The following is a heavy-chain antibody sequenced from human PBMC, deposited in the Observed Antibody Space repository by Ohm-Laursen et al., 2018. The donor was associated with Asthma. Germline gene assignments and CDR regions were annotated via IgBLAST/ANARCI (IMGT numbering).Heavy chain of an antibody. D-gene: IGHD3-16*01. J-gene: IGHJ4*02. Sequence: ASEKASCKASGYTFIVNYIHSARQPPGQWLEWMGRINTNRDGTNHAQKFQGRITMTRDTSITTTYMELTRLSSDDTAVYYCARDGGNWNYFDYRGPGTLVPVSS. CDR1: GYTFIVNY. CDR3: ARDGGNWNYFDY. CDR2: INTNRDGT. V-gene: IGHV1-2*06.